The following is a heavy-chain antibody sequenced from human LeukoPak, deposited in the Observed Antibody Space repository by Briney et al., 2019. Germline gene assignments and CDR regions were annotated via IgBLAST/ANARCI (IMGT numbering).Heavy chain of an antibody. J-gene: IGHJ3*02. V-gene: IGHV3-21*01. CDR3: ARDHYYDSSGYIPAGDVFDI. CDR1: GFTFSSYS. Sequence: GGSLRLSCAASGFTFSSYSMNWVRQAPGKGLEWVSSISSSSSYIYYADSVKGRFTISRDNAKNSPNLQMNSLRAEDTAVYYCARDHYYDSSGYIPAGDVFDIWGQGTKVTVSS. CDR2: ISSSSSYI. D-gene: IGHD3-22*01.